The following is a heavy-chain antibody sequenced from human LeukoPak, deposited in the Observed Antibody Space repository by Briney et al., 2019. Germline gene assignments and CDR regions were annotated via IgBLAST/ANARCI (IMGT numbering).Heavy chain of an antibody. J-gene: IGHJ5*02. CDR3: ARDIVRGSTWFDP. CDR2: IFYSGST. V-gene: IGHV4-30-4*01. D-gene: IGHD3-16*01. Sequence: PSQTLSLTCTVSGGSICSGDYSWSWIRQPPGKGLEWIGYIFYSGSTYYNPSLKSRVTISIDTSKNQFSLKLSSVTAADTAVYFCARDIVRGSTWFDPWGQGTLVTVSS. CDR1: GGSICSGDYS.